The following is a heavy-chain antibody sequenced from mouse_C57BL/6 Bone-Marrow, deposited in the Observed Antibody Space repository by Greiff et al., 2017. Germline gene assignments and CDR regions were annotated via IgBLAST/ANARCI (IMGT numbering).Heavy chain of an antibody. CDR2: ISNGGGST. Sequence: EVKLMESGGGLVQPGGSLKLSCAASGFTFSDYYMYWVRQTPEKRLEWVAYISNGGGSTYYPDTVKGRFTISRDNAKNTLYLQMSRLKSDDTAMYYCARLPHAMDYWGQGTSVTVSS. CDR3: ARLPHAMDY. J-gene: IGHJ4*01. CDR1: GFTFSDYY. V-gene: IGHV5-12*01.